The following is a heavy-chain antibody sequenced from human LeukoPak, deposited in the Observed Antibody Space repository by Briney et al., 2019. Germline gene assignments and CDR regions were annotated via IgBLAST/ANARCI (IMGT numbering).Heavy chain of an antibody. CDR2: IYYSGST. Sequence: SETLSITCTVSGGSISSYYWSWIRQPPGKGLEWIGYIYYSGSTNYNPSLKSRVTISVDTSKNQFSLKLSSVTAADTAVYYCAYSGYDYSFDYWGQGTLVTVSS. J-gene: IGHJ4*02. CDR1: GGSISSYY. V-gene: IGHV4-59*01. CDR3: AYSGYDYSFDY. D-gene: IGHD5-12*01.